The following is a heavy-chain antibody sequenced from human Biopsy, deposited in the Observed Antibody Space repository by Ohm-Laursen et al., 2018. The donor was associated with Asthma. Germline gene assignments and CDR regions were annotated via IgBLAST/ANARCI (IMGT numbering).Heavy chain of an antibody. CDR1: GYNFISFA. CDR2: VNTGNGDT. CDR3: AITYYDFLTGQVKDVFGV. J-gene: IGHJ3*01. D-gene: IGHD3-9*01. V-gene: IGHV1-3*04. Sequence: EASVKVSCKASGYNFISFAIHWVRQAPGQRLEWMGWVNTGNGDTKYSQKFQGRVTITRDTSASTAYMELRSLRSEDTATYYCAITYYDFLTGQVKDVFGVWGQGTMVTVSS.